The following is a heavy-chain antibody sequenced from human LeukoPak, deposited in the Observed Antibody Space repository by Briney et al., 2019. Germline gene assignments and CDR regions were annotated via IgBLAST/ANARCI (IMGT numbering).Heavy chain of an antibody. V-gene: IGHV4-38-2*02. Sequence: PSETLSLTCAVSGYSISSGYYWGWIRQPPGKGLEWIGSIYHSGSTYYNPSLKSRVTISVDTSKNQFPLKLSSVTAADTAVYYCARDRTAGLHLNWFDPWGQGTLVTVSS. CDR3: ARDRTAGLHLNWFDP. CDR1: GYSISSGYY. CDR2: IYHSGST. J-gene: IGHJ5*02. D-gene: IGHD1-1*01.